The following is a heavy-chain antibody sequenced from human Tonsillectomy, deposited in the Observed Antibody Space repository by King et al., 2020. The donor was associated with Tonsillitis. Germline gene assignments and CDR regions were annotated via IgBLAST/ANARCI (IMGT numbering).Heavy chain of an antibody. CDR2: ISYDGSNK. D-gene: IGHD3-10*01. J-gene: IGHJ4*02. CDR3: AKDRYGMVRGVVD. CDR1: GFTFSSYG. Sequence: VQLVESGGGVVQPGRSLRLSCAASGFTFSSYGMHWVRQAPGKGLEWVAVISYDGSNKYYADSVKGRFTISRDNSKNTLYLQMNSLRAEDTAAYYCAKDRYGMVRGVVDWGQGTLVTVSS. V-gene: IGHV3-30*18.